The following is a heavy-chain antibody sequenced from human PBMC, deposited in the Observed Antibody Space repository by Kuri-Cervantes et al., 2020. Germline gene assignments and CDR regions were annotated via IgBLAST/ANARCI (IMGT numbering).Heavy chain of an antibody. CDR1: GYTFTSYC. CDR3: AREWVGHPGPANTIFGVVEGGNWFDP. CDR2: INPSGGST. Sequence: ASVKVSCKTSGYTFTSYCMHWVRQAPGQGLEWMGIINPSGGSTSYAQKFQGRVTITTDESTSTAYMELSSLRSEDTAVYYCAREWVGHPGPANTIFGVVEGGNWFDPWGQGTLVTVSS. V-gene: IGHV1-46*01. D-gene: IGHD3-3*01. J-gene: IGHJ5*02.